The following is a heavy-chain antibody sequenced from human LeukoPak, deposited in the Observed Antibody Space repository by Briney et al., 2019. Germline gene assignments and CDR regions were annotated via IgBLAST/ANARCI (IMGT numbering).Heavy chain of an antibody. CDR1: GFTFSIYW. CDR2: IKQDGSER. D-gene: IGHD3-22*01. J-gene: IGHJ4*02. Sequence: PGGSLRLSCAASGFTFSIYWMSWVRQAPGKGLEWVANIKQDGSERYYVDSVKGRFTLSRDNAKNSLYLQMNSLRAEDTAVYYRARDRWSYDPQGGFDCWGQGTLVTVSS. V-gene: IGHV3-7*03. CDR3: ARDRWSYDPQGGFDC.